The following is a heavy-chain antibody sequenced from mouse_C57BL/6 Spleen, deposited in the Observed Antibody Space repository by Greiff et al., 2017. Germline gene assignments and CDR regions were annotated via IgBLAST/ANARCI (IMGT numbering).Heavy chain of an antibody. D-gene: IGHD1-1*01. Sequence: QVQLQQPGAELVKPGASVKLSCKASGYTFTSYWMHWVKQRPGQGLEWIGMIHPNSGSTNYNEKFKSKATLTVDKSSSTAYMQLSSLTSEDSAVYYCAIITTVVEYFDYWGQGTTLTVSS. CDR1: GYTFTSYW. CDR2: IHPNSGST. J-gene: IGHJ2*01. V-gene: IGHV1-64*01. CDR3: AIITTVVEYFDY.